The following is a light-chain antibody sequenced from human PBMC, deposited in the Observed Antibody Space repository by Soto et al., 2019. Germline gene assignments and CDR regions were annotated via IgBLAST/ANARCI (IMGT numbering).Light chain of an antibody. CDR3: QHYNDWPPAFT. CDR2: GAS. V-gene: IGKV3D-15*01. Sequence: EILMTQSPATLSVSPGERATRSCRASQSLNRNLAGYQQKPCQAPMLINYGASTRASGIPARFSGSGSGTEVALAIVSLHSEDFALYYCQHYNDWPPAFTFGPGTKVDL. CDR1: QSLNRN. J-gene: IGKJ3*01.